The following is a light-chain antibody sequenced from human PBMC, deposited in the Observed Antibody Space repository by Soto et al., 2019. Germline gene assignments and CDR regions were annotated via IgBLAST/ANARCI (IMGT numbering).Light chain of an antibody. CDR2: KAS. CDR3: QQYNSYRA. J-gene: IGKJ1*01. Sequence: DIQITQSPSTLSASVGDRVTITCRASQSIDTWLAWHQQKPGQAPRLLISKASSLESGVPSRFSGSGSGTEFTLTISSLQPDDSATYYCQQYNSYRAFGQGTKVDIK. V-gene: IGKV1-5*03. CDR1: QSIDTW.